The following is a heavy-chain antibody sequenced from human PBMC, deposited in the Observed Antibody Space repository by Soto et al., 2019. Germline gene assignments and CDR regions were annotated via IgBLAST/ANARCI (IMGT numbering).Heavy chain of an antibody. CDR3: ARDTVPYDYVWGSYRLPDGY. J-gene: IGHJ4*02. Sequence: ASVKVSCKASGYTFTGYYMHWVRQAPGQGLEWTGWINPNSGGTNYAQKFQGRVTMTRDTSISTAYMELSRLRSDDTAVYYCARDTVPYDYVWGSYRLPDGYWGQGTLVTVS. D-gene: IGHD3-16*02. V-gene: IGHV1-2*02. CDR1: GYTFTGYY. CDR2: INPNSGGT.